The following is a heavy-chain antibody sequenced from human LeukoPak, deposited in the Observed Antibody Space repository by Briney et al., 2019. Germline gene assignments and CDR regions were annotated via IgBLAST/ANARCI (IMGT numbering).Heavy chain of an antibody. J-gene: IGHJ4*02. D-gene: IGHD5-18*01. V-gene: IGHV3-11*01. CDR2: ISSSGSTI. Sequence: GGSLRLSCAASGFTFSDYYMSWIRQAPGKGLEWVSYISSSGSTIYYADSVKGRFTISRDNAKNSLYLQMNSLRAEDTAVYYCARDGELLSATAMVPYFDYWGQGTLVTVYS. CDR3: ARDGELLSATAMVPYFDY. CDR1: GFTFSDYY.